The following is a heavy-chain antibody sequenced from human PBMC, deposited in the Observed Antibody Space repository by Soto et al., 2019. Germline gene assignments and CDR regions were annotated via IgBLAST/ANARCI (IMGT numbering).Heavy chain of an antibody. CDR1: GGSISSGGYY. Sequence: QVQLQESGPGLVKPSQTLSLTCTVSGGSISSGGYYWSWIRQHPGKGLEWIGYIYYSGSTYYNPSLKSRVTISVDTSKNQFSLKLSSVTAADTAVYYCARGPGSIRAVDFWYYYYGMDVWGQGTTVTVSS. D-gene: IGHD6-19*01. CDR2: IYYSGST. CDR3: ARGPGSIRAVDFWYYYYGMDV. J-gene: IGHJ6*02. V-gene: IGHV4-31*03.